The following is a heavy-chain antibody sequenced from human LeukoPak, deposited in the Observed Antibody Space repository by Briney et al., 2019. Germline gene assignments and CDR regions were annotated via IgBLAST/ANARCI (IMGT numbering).Heavy chain of an antibody. CDR2: INPNSGGT. J-gene: IGHJ4*02. CDR1: GYTFTGYY. V-gene: IGHV1-2*02. Sequence: GASVKVSCKASGYTFTGYYMHWVRQAPGQGLEWMGWINPNSGGTNYAQKFQGRVTMTRDTSISTAYMELSRLRSDDTAVYYCARVSGGDILTGYYKGENYFDYWGQGTLVTVSS. D-gene: IGHD3-9*01. CDR3: ARVSGGDILTGYYKGENYFDY.